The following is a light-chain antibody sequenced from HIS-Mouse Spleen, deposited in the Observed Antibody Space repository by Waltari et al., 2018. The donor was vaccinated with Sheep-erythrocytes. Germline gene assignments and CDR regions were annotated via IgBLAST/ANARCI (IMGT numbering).Light chain of an antibody. V-gene: IGLV2-23*01. J-gene: IGLJ3*02. CDR3: CSYAGSSTPWV. CDR1: SSDVGSYNL. Sequence: QSALTQPASVSGSPGQSITISCTGTSSDVGSYNLVSWYQQHPGKAPKLMIYEGSKRPSGVSKRVSGSKSGNTASLTSSGLQAEDDADYYCCSYAGSSTPWVFGGGTKLTVL. CDR2: EGS.